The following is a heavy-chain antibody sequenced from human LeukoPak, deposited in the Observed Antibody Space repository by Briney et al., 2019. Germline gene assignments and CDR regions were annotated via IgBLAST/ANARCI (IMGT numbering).Heavy chain of an antibody. D-gene: IGHD2-15*01. CDR1: GFTSSNYA. V-gene: IGHV3-23*01. CDR3: ATPGGSEAGC. J-gene: IGHJ4*02. Sequence: GGSLRLSCAASGFTSSNYAMSWVRQAPGKGLEWVSVISGSGGSTYYADSVKGRFTISRDNSKNTLYLQMNSLRAEDTAVYYCATPGGSEAGCWGQGTLVTVSS. CDR2: ISGSGGST.